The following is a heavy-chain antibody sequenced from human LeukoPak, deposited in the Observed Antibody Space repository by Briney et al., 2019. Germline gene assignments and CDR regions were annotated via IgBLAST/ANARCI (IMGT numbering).Heavy chain of an antibody. Sequence: SETLSLTCAVYGGSFSGYYWSWIRQPPGKGLEWIGEINHSGSTNYNPSLKSRVTISVDTSKNQFSLKLSSVTAADTAVYYCARGHRAMVPFDYWGQGTLVTVSS. CDR1: GGSFSGYY. CDR2: INHSGST. J-gene: IGHJ4*02. V-gene: IGHV4-34*01. D-gene: IGHD5-18*01. CDR3: ARGHRAMVPFDY.